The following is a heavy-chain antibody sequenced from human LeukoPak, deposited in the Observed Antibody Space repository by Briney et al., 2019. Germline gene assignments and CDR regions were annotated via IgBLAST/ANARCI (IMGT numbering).Heavy chain of an antibody. V-gene: IGHV5-51*01. CDR1: GYSFTSYW. Sequence: GESLKISCKGSGYSFTSYWIGWVRQMPGKGLEWMGIIYPGDSDTRYSPSFQGQVTISADKSISTAYLQWSSLKASDTAMYYCARTYLSVLSGGWFDPWGQGTLVTVSS. D-gene: IGHD2-15*01. CDR2: IYPGDSDT. J-gene: IGHJ5*02. CDR3: ARTYLSVLSGGWFDP.